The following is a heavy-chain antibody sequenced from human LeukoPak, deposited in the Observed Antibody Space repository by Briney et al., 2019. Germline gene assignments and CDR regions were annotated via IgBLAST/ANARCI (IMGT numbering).Heavy chain of an antibody. CDR3: ARGIRCGHPHAFDI. V-gene: IGHV4-61*02. Sequence: PSQTLSLTCTVSGGSISSGSYYWSCIRQPAGKGLEWIGRIYASGNTNYNPSLNSRAIISVDTTKKQFSLMLSSVTAADTAVYYCARGIRCGHPHAFDIWGQGPLVPVSS. CDR1: GGSISSGSYY. CDR2: IYASGNT. D-gene: IGHD5-24*01. J-gene: IGHJ3*02.